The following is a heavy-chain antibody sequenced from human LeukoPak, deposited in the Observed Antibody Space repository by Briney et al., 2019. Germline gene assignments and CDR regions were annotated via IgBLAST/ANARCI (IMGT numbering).Heavy chain of an antibody. V-gene: IGHV6-1*01. Sequence: SQTLSLTCAISGDSVSNKRAAWNWIRQSPSRGLEWLGRTYYRFKWNNDYAASVKSRITINPDTSRNQFSLQLNSVTPEDTAVYYCARDSVEVAAVGYWGQGTLVTVSS. D-gene: IGHD5-24*01. CDR2: TYYRFKWNN. CDR1: GDSVSNKRAA. CDR3: ARDSVEVAAVGY. J-gene: IGHJ4*02.